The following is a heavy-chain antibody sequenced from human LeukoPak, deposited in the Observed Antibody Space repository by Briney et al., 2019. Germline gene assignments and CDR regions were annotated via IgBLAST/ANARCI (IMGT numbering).Heavy chain of an antibody. CDR1: GFTFSRYS. CDR2: ISSSSSFI. D-gene: IGHD2-2*01. J-gene: IGHJ4*02. V-gene: IGHV3-21*01. Sequence: GGSLRLSCAASGFTFSRYSMNWVRQAPGKGLEWLSSISSSSSFIYYADSVKGRFTISRDNAKNSLYLQMNSLRAEDTAVYYCAKGNRYCSSTSCYQTSFNYWGQGTLVTVSS. CDR3: AKGNRYCSSTSCYQTSFNY.